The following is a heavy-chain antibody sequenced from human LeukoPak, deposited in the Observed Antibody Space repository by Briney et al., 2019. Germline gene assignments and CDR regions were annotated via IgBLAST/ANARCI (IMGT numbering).Heavy chain of an antibody. D-gene: IGHD5-24*01. V-gene: IGHV1-69*13. J-gene: IGHJ4*02. Sequence: EASVKVSCKASGGTFSSYAISWVRQAPGQGLEWMGVIIPIFGTANYAQKFQGRVTITADESTSTAYMELSSLRSEDTAVYYCARDRVPMATTEGNFGYWGQGTLVTVSS. CDR3: ARDRVPMATTEGNFGY. CDR2: IIPIFGTA. CDR1: GGTFSSYA.